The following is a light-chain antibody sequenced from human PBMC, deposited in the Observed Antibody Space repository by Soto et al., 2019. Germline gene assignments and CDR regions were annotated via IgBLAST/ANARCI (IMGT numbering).Light chain of an antibody. J-gene: IGLJ2*01. Sequence: QSALTQPASVSGSPGQSITISCTGTSSDVGGYNYVSWYQQHPGKAPKLMIYEVSNRPSGVSNRFSGSKSGNTASLTISGLQAEDEADYYCSSYTISSTLVGGGTKVTVL. V-gene: IGLV2-14*01. CDR1: SSDVGGYNY. CDR2: EVS. CDR3: SSYTISSTL.